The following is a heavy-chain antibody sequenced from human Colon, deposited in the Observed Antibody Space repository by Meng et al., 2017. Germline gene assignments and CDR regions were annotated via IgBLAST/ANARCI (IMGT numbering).Heavy chain of an antibody. D-gene: IGHD3-9*01. CDR3: ARGVDWAKSGNF. V-gene: IGHV4-34*01. CDR1: GGSFSDYY. Sequence: QVEPRQLGAGLLKPSETLSLTCAVYGGSFSDYYLTWIRQPPGKGLEWVGEIHPSGSTYYSPSLQSRVTITLDTSKNQFSLTLSSMTAADTAVYYCARGVDWAKSGNFWGQGTLVTVSS. J-gene: IGHJ4*02. CDR2: IHPSGST.